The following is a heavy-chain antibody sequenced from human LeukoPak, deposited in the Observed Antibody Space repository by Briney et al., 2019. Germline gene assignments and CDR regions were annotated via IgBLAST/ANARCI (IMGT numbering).Heavy chain of an antibody. CDR1: GYTFTSYG. J-gene: IGHJ4*02. CDR2: ISAYNGNT. Sequence: GASVKVSCKASGYTFTSYGISWVRQAPGQGLEWMGWISAYNGNTNYAQKLQGRVTMTTDTSTSTAYMELRSLRSDDTAVYYCARDRVVVPAAELGAGLVHFDYWGQGTLVTVSS. V-gene: IGHV1-18*01. CDR3: ARDRVVVPAAELGAGLVHFDY. D-gene: IGHD2-2*01.